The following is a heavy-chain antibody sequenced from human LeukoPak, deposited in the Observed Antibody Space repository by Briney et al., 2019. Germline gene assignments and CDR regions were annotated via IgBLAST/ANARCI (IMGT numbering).Heavy chain of an antibody. Sequence: PGGSLRLSCAASGFTLSSYWMSWVRQAPGKGLEWVANINQDGSQKYYVDSVKGRFTISRDNAKNSLYLQMNSLRAEDTAVYHCARAVAARSSYWGQGTLVTVSS. V-gene: IGHV3-7*01. CDR3: ARAVAARSSY. CDR1: GFTLSSYW. CDR2: INQDGSQK. D-gene: IGHD6-6*01. J-gene: IGHJ4*02.